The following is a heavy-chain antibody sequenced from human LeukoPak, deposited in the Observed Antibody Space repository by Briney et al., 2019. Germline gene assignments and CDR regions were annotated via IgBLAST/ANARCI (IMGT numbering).Heavy chain of an antibody. V-gene: IGHV3-48*01. CDR3: ARDPLPTVVTPNRFDP. CDR1: GFTFSSYS. D-gene: IGHD4-23*01. CDR2: ISSSSSTI. Sequence: GGSLRLSCAASGFTFSSYSMNWVRQAPGKGLEWVSYISSSSSTIYYADSVKGRFTISRDNAKNSLYLQMNSLRGEDTAVYYCARDPLPTVVTPNRFDPWGQGTLVTVSS. J-gene: IGHJ5*02.